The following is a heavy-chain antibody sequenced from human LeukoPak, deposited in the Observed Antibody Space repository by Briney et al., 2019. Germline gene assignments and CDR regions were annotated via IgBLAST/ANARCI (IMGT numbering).Heavy chain of an antibody. D-gene: IGHD1-26*01. CDR1: GGTFSSYA. Sequence: GGSVKVSCKASGGTFSSYAISWVRQAPGQGLEWMGGIIPIFGTANYAQKFQGRVTITADESTSTAYMELSSLRSEDTAVYCCPRDLEIVGATKVGDAFDIWGQGTMVTVSS. CDR3: PRDLEIVGATKVGDAFDI. J-gene: IGHJ3*02. V-gene: IGHV1-69*13. CDR2: IIPIFGTA.